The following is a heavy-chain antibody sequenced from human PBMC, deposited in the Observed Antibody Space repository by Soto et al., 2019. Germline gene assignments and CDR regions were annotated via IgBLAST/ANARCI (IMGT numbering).Heavy chain of an antibody. CDR1: GYTFTGYY. D-gene: IGHD3-22*01. CDR3: ARAWPDYYDSSGYPGGFDD. V-gene: IGHV1-2*04. J-gene: IGHJ4*02. Sequence: ASVKVSCKASGYTFTGYYMHWVRQAPGQGLEWMGWINPNSGGTNYAQKFQGWVTMTRDTSISTAYMELSRLRSDDTAVYYCARAWPDYYDSSGYPGGFDDWGQGTLVTVSS. CDR2: INPNSGGT.